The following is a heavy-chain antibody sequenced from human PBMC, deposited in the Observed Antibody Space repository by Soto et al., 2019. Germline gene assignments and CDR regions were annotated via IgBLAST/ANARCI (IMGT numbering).Heavy chain of an antibody. V-gene: IGHV4-30-4*01. D-gene: IGHD3-10*01. J-gene: IGHJ4*02. CDR1: GGSISSGDYY. CDR3: ARDGSGSYYRFDY. Sequence: SETLSLTCTVSGGSISSGDYYWSWIRQHPGMALEWIGYIYYTGNTYYNPSLRSRVSISADTSKNQFSLTLTSVTAADSAMYYCARDGSGSYYRFDYWGQGTLVTVSS. CDR2: IYYTGNT.